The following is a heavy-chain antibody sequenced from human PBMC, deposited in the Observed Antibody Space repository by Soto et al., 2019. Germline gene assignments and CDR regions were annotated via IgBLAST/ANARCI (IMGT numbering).Heavy chain of an antibody. J-gene: IGHJ6*02. CDR3: ARDASYYSLWSGYYPSRNGMDV. CDR1: GFTFSSFG. D-gene: IGHD3-3*01. V-gene: IGHV3-33*01. CDR2: IWYYLIKK. Sequence: VESLVLSCAASGFTFSSFGMHWVRQAPGEGLEWVPLIWYYLIKKSCGDSVKGRFTISRDNSRNTVYLQMNSLRADDTAVYYCARDASYYSLWSGYYPSRNGMDVWGQGTTVTVSS.